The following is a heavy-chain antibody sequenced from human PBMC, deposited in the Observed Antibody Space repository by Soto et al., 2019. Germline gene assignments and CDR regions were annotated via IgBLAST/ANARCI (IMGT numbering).Heavy chain of an antibody. J-gene: IGHJ4*02. Sequence: QVQLVQSGAEVKKPGASVKVSCKASGYTSINYDINWVRQATGQGLEWMGWMNPNSGDTGYAQKFQGRVSMTRNAAISTAFMELSSLESDDTAVYYCARNRRETGDFDYWGQGTLVTVSS. V-gene: IGHV1-8*01. CDR3: ARNRRETGDFDY. CDR2: MNPNSGDT. CDR1: GYTSINYD. D-gene: IGHD7-27*01.